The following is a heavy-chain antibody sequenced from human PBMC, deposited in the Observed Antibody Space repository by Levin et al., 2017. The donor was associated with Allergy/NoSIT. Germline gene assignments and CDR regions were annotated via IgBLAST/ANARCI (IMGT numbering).Heavy chain of an antibody. CDR1: GFTFSSYG. CDR3: ARGSQQLLKFLDY. Sequence: GGSLRLSCAASGFTFSSYGMHWVRQAPGKGLEWVAVMWYDGSNRKYADSVKGRFTISRDNSKNTLYLEMNSLRAEDTAVYFCARGSQQLLKFLDYWGQGTLVTVSS. V-gene: IGHV3-33*01. D-gene: IGHD2-2*01. CDR2: MWYDGSNR. J-gene: IGHJ4*02.